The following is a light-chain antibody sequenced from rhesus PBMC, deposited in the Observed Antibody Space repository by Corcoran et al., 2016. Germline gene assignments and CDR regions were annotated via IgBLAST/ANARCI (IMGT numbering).Light chain of an antibody. CDR3: QHHNSYPLT. J-gene: IGKJ4*01. CDR1: ENVNKY. CDR2: KAS. V-gene: IGKV1-74*01. Sequence: DIQMTQSPSSLSASVGDRVTITCRASENVNKYLNWYQQKPGKAPKLLIYKASTLQSGVPSRFSGSGTWTYYTFTISSLQPEDVATYYCQHHNSYPLTFGGGTKVEIK.